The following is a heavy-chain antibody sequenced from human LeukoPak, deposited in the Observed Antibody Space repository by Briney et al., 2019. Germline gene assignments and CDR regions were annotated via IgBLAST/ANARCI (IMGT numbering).Heavy chain of an antibody. V-gene: IGHV1-2*02. D-gene: IGHD6-6*01. CDR1: GYTFTGYY. J-gene: IGHJ3*02. CDR3: ARDRNSGSSLDI. Sequence: ASVTVSCKASGYTFTGYYIHWVRQAPGQGLEWMGWIYPYSGDTNYAQNFQGRVTMTRDTPIGTAYMELSSLKSDDTAVYYCARDRNSGSSLDIWGQGTMLTVSS. CDR2: IYPYSGDT.